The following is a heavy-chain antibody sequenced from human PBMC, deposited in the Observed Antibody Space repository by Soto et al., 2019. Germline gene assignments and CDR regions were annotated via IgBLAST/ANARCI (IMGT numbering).Heavy chain of an antibody. Sequence: QVQLVESGGGVVQPGRSLRLSCAASGFTFSSYGMHWVRQAPGKGLEWVAVISYDGSNKYYADSVKGRFTISRDNSKNTLYLQMNSLRAEHTAVYYCAKPDLRGRSDFDYWGQGTLVTVSS. CDR2: ISYDGSNK. V-gene: IGHV3-30*18. D-gene: IGHD3-16*01. J-gene: IGHJ4*02. CDR3: AKPDLRGRSDFDY. CDR1: GFTFSSYG.